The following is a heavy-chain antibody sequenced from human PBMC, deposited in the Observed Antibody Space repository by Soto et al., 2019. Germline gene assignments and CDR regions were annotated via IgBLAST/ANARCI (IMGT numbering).Heavy chain of an antibody. D-gene: IGHD6-19*01. V-gene: IGHV3-30-3*01. Sequence: QVQLVESGGGVVQPGRSLRLSCAASGFTFSSYAMHWVRQAPGKGLERVAVISYDGSNKYYAHSVKGRFTISRDNSKNTLYLQMNSLRAEDTALYYCARASNGWYYDYWGQGTLVTVSS. CDR3: ARASNGWYYDY. CDR2: ISYDGSNK. J-gene: IGHJ4*02. CDR1: GFTFSSYA.